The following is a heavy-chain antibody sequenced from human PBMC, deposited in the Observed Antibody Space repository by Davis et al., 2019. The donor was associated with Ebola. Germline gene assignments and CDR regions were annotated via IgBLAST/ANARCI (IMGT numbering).Heavy chain of an antibody. V-gene: IGHV1-46*01. J-gene: IGHJ3*02. Sequence: ASVKVSCKASRYTFTSYYMHWVRQAPGQGLEWMGLVNPSGGTTSYAQKFQGRVTMTRDTSTSTVYMELSSLRSDDTAVYYCARVDDSSGYHEAFDIWGQGTMVTVSS. D-gene: IGHD3-22*01. CDR3: ARVDDSSGYHEAFDI. CDR2: VNPSGGTT. CDR1: RYTFTSYY.